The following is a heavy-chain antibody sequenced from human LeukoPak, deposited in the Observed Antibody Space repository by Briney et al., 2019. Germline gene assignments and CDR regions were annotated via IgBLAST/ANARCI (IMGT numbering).Heavy chain of an antibody. J-gene: IGHJ4*02. CDR2: ISSSSSNI. CDR3: ARDRSGYYLFDY. V-gene: IGHV3-48*02. Sequence: GGSLRLSCAASGFTFSTYSMNWVRQAPGKGLEWVSYISSSSSNIYCADSVKGRFTISRDNAKNSLYLQMNSLRDEDTAVYYCARDRSGYYLFDYWGQGALVTVSS. CDR1: GFTFSTYS. D-gene: IGHD3-22*01.